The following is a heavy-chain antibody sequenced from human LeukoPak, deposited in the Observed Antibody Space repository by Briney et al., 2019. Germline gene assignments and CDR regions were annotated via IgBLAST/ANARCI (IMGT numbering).Heavy chain of an antibody. Sequence: SETLSLTCTVSGGSISSYYWSWIRQPPGKGLERIGYIYYSGSTNYNPSLKSRVTISVDTSKNQFSLKLSSVTAADTAVYYCARVPYNWNDVLEYYFDYWGQGTLVTVSS. J-gene: IGHJ4*02. CDR1: GGSISSYY. CDR3: ARVPYNWNDVLEYYFDY. CDR2: IYYSGST. D-gene: IGHD1-1*01. V-gene: IGHV4-59*01.